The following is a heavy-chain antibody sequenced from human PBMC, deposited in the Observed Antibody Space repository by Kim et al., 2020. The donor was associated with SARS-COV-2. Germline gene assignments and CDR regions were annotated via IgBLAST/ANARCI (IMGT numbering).Heavy chain of an antibody. J-gene: IGHJ4*02. V-gene: IGHV3-33*08. CDR3: ARDHYGSGIINGGPKGY. CDR2: IWYGGSNK. CDR1: GFTFSSYG. Sequence: GGSLRLSCAASGFTFSSYGMHWVRQAPGKGLEWVAVIWYGGSNKYYADSVKGRFTISRDNSKNTLYLQMNSLRAEDTAVYYCARDHYGSGIINGGPKGYWGQGTLVTVSS. D-gene: IGHD3-10*01.